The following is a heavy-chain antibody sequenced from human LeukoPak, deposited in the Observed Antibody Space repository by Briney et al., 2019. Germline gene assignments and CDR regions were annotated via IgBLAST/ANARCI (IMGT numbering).Heavy chain of an antibody. J-gene: IGHJ5*02. Sequence: ASVKVSCKASGYTFTGYYMHWVRQAPGQGLEWMGWINPNSGGTNYAQKFQGRVTMTRDTSISTAYMELSRLRSDDTAVYYCARASYYDFWSGYEKYNWFDPWGQGTLVTVSS. CDR2: INPNSGGT. CDR3: ARASYYDFWSGYEKYNWFDP. D-gene: IGHD3-3*01. CDR1: GYTFTGYY. V-gene: IGHV1-2*02.